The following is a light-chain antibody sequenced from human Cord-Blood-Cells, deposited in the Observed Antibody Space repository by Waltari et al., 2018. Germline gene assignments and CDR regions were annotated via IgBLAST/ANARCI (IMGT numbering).Light chain of an antibody. Sequence: SSELPQPPSASVSPGQTSSITCSGDKLGDKYACWYQQKPGQSPVLVIYQDSKRPSGIPERFSGSNSGNTATLTISGTQAMDEADYYCQAWDSSTVVFGGGTKLTVL. CDR1: KLGDKY. J-gene: IGLJ2*01. CDR3: QAWDSSTVV. V-gene: IGLV3-1*01. CDR2: QDS.